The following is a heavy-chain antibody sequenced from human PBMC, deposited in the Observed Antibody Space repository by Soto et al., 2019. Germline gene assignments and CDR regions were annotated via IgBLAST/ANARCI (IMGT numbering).Heavy chain of an antibody. CDR2: ICYDGSNK. CDR3: ERGFGSRSVYGMDV. V-gene: IGHV3-30*03. Sequence: QVQLVESGGGVVKPGRSLRLSCAASGFTFSSYDMHWVRQAPGKGLEWVAVICYDGSNKYYADSVKGRFTISRDHSKHTLYLQMNILRTEDTTVYDCERGFGSRSVYGMDVWGQGTKVTVSS. D-gene: IGHD3-10*01. CDR1: GFTFSSYD. J-gene: IGHJ6*02.